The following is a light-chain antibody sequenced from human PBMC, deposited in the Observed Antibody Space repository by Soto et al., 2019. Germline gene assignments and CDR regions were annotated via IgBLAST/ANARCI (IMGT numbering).Light chain of an antibody. CDR1: QNVARNY. CDR3: QQYARSPLA. J-gene: IGKJ4*01. Sequence: EIVLTQSQGTLSLSPGERATLSCRASQNVARNYLAWYQQRPGQAPSLLIYEASTRATGIPDRFSGSGSGTDFTLTISRLEPEDFAVYFCQQYARSPLAFGGGTKVDI. CDR2: EAS. V-gene: IGKV3-20*01.